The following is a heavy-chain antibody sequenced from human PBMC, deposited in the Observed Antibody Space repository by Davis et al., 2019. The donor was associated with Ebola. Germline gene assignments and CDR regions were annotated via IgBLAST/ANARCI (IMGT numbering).Heavy chain of an antibody. CDR3: AKDRVGLWTDPLRLPIDP. Sequence: GESLKISCAASGFTVSSNYMSWVRQAPGKGLEWVSVIYSGGSTYYADSVKGRFTISRDNSKNTLYLQMNSLRAEDTAVYYCAKDRVGLWTDPLRLPIDPWGQGTLVTVSS. CDR1: GFTVSSNY. CDR2: IYSGGST. V-gene: IGHV3-53*01. J-gene: IGHJ5*02. D-gene: IGHD3/OR15-3a*01.